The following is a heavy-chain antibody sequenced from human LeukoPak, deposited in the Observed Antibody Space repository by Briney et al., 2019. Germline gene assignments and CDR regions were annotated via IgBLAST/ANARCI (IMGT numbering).Heavy chain of an antibody. CDR2: IYYSGST. J-gene: IGHJ4*02. CDR1: GSAFSSYS. V-gene: IGHV4-39*07. Sequence: PGGSLRLSCAASGSAFSSYSMNWVRQPPGKGLEWIGSIYYSGSTYYNPSLKSRVTISVDTSKNQFSLKLSSVTAADTAVYYCARRYSGYVDYWGQGTLVTVSS. CDR3: ARRYSGYVDY. D-gene: IGHD1-26*01.